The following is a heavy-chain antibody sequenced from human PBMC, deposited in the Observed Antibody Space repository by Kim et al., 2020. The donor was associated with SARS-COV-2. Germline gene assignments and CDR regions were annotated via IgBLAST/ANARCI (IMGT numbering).Heavy chain of an antibody. D-gene: IGHD3-22*01. V-gene: IGHV4-59*01. CDR3: ARDSSGIHLFDY. Sequence: NYNPSLKSRVTISVDTSKNQFSLKLSSVTAADTAVYYCARDSSGIHLFDYWGQGTLVTVSS. J-gene: IGHJ4*02.